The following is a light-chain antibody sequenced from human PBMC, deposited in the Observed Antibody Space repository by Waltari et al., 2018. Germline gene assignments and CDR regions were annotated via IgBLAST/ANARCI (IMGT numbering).Light chain of an antibody. CDR1: NSESGDYTY. CDR3: CSYAGRKTLI. CDR2: DLV. V-gene: IGLV2-23*02. Sequence: QSALTQPASASGSPGQSLTISCTGTNSESGDYTYVSCYPQHPGRVPKLIIYDLVKRPSGISDRFSGSKSGNTASLTISGLQPEDESHYFCCSYAGRKTLIFGGGTELTV. J-gene: IGLJ2*01.